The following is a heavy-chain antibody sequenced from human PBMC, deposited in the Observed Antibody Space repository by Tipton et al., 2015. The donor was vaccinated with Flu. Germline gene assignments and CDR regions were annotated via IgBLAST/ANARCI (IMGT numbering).Heavy chain of an antibody. V-gene: IGHV1-46*01. J-gene: IGHJ4*02. Sequence: QSGPEVKKPGASVTVSCKASGYTFTNYNMHWVRQAPGQGLEWMGIIYPSGGGTYYAQKFQGRVTMTRDRSTSTVYMEVSSLRSEDTALYYCARDAGWGSYSCDYWGLGTLVTVSS. CDR3: ARDAGWGSYSCDY. CDR1: GYTFTNYN. CDR2: IYPSGGGT. D-gene: IGHD3-10*01.